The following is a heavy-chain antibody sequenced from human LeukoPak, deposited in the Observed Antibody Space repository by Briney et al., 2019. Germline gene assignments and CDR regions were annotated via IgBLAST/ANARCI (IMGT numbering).Heavy chain of an antibody. D-gene: IGHD6-13*01. CDR1: GFTFSSYG. CDR3: AKGTVSSWWNWFDP. CDR2: IRYDGSNK. J-gene: IGHJ5*02. V-gene: IGHV3-30*02. Sequence: PGGTLRLSCAASGFTFSSYGMHWVRQAPGKGLEWVAFIRYDGSNKYYADSVKGRFTISRDNSKNTLYLQMNSLRAEDTAVYYCAKGTVSSWWNWFDPWAQGTLVTVSS.